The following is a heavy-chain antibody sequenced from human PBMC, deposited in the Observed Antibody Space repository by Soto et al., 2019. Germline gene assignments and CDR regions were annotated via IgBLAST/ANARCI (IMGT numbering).Heavy chain of an antibody. CDR1: GGSISSGDYY. J-gene: IGHJ4*02. CDR2: IYYSGST. D-gene: IGHD2-15*01. V-gene: IGHV4-30-4*01. CDR3: ARGGYCSGGSCSIGY. Sequence: QVQLQESGPGLVKPSQTLSLTCTVSGGSISSGDYYWSWIRQPPGKGLEWIGYIYYSGSTYYNPSLKSRVTISVDTSKNHFSLKLSSVTAADTAVYYCARGGYCSGGSCSIGYWGQGTLVTVSS.